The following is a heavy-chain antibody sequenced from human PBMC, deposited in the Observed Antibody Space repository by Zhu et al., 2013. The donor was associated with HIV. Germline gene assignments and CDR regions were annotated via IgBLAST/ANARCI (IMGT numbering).Heavy chain of an antibody. CDR1: GYTFTDYG. CDR2: ISAYNGNT. D-gene: IGHD3-10*01. CDR3: ARSSVFPVYFDY. J-gene: IGHJ4*02. Sequence: QVQLVQSGAEVKKPGASVKVSCEPSGYTFTDYGITWVRQAPGQGLEWMGWISAYNGNTNYAQKLQGRLTLTTDTSTSAAYMELRSLRSDDTAVYYCARSSVFPVYFDYWGQGTLVTVSS. V-gene: IGHV1-18*01.